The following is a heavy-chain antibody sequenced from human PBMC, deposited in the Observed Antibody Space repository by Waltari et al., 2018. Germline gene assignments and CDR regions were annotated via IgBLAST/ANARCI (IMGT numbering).Heavy chain of an antibody. CDR1: GVTFRSSW. D-gene: IGHD3-3*01. CDR3: ARDSGTPYYDFWSGYSPEYFQH. V-gene: IGHV3-7*01. J-gene: IGHJ1*01. CDR2: IKQDGSEK. Sequence: EVQLVESGGGVVQPGGSLRLSCAASGVTFRSSWMSWGRQAPGKGLVWVANIKQDGSEKYYVDSVKGRFTISRDNAKNSLYLQMNSLRAEDTAVYYCARDSGTPYYDFWSGYSPEYFQHWGQGTLVTVSS.